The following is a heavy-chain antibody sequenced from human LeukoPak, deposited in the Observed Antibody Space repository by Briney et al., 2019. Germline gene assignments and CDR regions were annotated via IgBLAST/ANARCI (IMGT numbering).Heavy chain of an antibody. Sequence: AGGSLRLSCAASGFTFSDCYMSWIRQAPGKGLEWVSYISSSGSTIYYADSVKGRFTISRDNAKNSLYLQMNSLRAEDTAVYYCARNRGDGYNEEFDYWGQGTLVTVSS. D-gene: IGHD5-24*01. CDR3: ARNRGDGYNEEFDY. CDR2: ISSSGSTI. J-gene: IGHJ4*02. CDR1: GFTFSDCY. V-gene: IGHV3-11*01.